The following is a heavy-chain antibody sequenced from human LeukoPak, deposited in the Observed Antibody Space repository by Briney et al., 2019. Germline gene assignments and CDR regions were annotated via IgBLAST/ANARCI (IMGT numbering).Heavy chain of an antibody. CDR2: ISYDGSNK. D-gene: IGHD2-2*02. Sequence: GRSLRLSCAASGFTFSSYAMHWVRQAPGEGLEWVAVISYDGSNKYYADSVKGRFTISRDNSKNTLYLQMNSLRAEDTAVYYCARGMPYCSSTSCYSWYFDYWGQGTLVTVSS. J-gene: IGHJ4*02. CDR1: GFTFSSYA. V-gene: IGHV3-30-3*01. CDR3: ARGMPYCSSTSCYSWYFDY.